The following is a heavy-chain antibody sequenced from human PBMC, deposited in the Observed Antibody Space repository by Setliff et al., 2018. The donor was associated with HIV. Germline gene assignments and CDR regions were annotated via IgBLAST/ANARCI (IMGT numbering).Heavy chain of an antibody. J-gene: IGHJ3*02. Sequence: SVKVSCKASGGTFSSYAINWVRQAPGQGLEWMGGIIPMFGTRNYAQKFQGRVTITTDESTSTAYMELSRLRSEDTALYYCARGQSQGYAYSGSYGAFDIWGQGTMVTVSS. CDR3: ARGQSQGYAYSGSYGAFDI. CDR2: IIPMFGTR. D-gene: IGHD1-26*01. V-gene: IGHV1-69*05. CDR1: GGTFSSYA.